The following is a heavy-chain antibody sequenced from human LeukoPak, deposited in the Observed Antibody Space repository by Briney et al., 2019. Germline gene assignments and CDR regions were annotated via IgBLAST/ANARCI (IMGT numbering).Heavy chain of an antibody. CDR1: GFTFSSYS. CDR3: ARAITMIANDY. J-gene: IGHJ4*02. CDR2: ISGSSSYI. V-gene: IGHV3-21*01. Sequence: GGSLRLSCAASGFTFSSYSMNWVRQAPGKGLEWVSSISGSSSYIYYADSVKGRFTISRDNAKNSLYLQMNSLRAEDTAVYYCARAITMIANDYWGQGTLVTVSS. D-gene: IGHD3-22*01.